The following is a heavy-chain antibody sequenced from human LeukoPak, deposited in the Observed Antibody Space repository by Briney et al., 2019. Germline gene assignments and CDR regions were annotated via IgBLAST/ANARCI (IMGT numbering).Heavy chain of an antibody. CDR3: ARTVPGYHLDY. D-gene: IGHD3-9*01. Sequence: SETLSLTCTVSGDSISSGGHYWSWIRQHPGKGLEWIGYIYYTATTYYNPSLKSRVTISLGTSKKQFSLQLRSVTAADTAVYYCARTVPGYHLDYWGQGTLVTVSS. V-gene: IGHV4-31*03. J-gene: IGHJ4*02. CDR1: GDSISSGGHY. CDR2: IYYTATT.